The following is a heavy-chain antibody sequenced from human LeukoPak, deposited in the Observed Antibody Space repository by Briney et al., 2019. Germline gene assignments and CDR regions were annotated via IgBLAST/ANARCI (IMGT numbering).Heavy chain of an antibody. CDR3: ARKPYYYDSSGSPQPGTTYYFDY. CDR2: IYHSGST. V-gene: IGHV4-38-2*02. D-gene: IGHD3-22*01. CDR1: GYSISSGYY. Sequence: SETLSLTCTVSGYSISSGYYWGWIRQPPGKGLEWIGSIYHSGSTNYNPSLKSRVTISVDTSKNQFSLKLSSVTAADTAVYYCARKPYYYDSSGSPQPGTTYYFDYWGQGTLVTVSS. J-gene: IGHJ4*02.